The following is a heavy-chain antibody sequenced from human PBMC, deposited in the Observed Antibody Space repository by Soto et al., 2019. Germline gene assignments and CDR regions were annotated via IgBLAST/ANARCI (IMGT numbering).Heavy chain of an antibody. CDR2: IIPMYNKP. J-gene: IGHJ6*02. Sequence: QVQLVQSGAEVKKPGSSVRVSCQASGGTFTTYAFNWVRQAPGQGLELMGGIIPMYNKPNYAPNFLGRVTISADPSTSTAYMELTTLRSEDTAVYFCARGYSGGYYYAMDVWGQGTTVTVSS. V-gene: IGHV1-69*01. D-gene: IGHD4-4*01. CDR3: ARGYSGGYYYAMDV. CDR1: GGTFTTYA.